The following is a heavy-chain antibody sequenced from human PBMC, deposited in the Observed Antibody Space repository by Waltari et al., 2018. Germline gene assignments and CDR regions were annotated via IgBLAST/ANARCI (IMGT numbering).Heavy chain of an antibody. D-gene: IGHD3-22*01. J-gene: IGHJ4*02. CDR3: AKDHNYYDSSGYYSDY. CDR1: GFTFSSYA. V-gene: IGHV3-23*01. CDR2: ISGSGGST. Sequence: EVQLLESGGGLVQPGGSLRLSCAASGFTFSSYAMSWVRQAPGKGLGWGSAISGSGGSTYYADSVKGRFTISRDNSKNTLYLQMNSLRAEDTAVYYCAKDHNYYDSSGYYSDYWGQGTLVIVSS.